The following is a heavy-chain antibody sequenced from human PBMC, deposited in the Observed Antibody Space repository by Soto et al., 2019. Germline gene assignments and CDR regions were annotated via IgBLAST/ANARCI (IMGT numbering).Heavy chain of an antibody. CDR2: IYHSGST. CDR3: ARGDYDILTGFRLDMDV. CDR1: GGSISSSNW. V-gene: IGHV4-4*02. Sequence: SETLSLTCAVSGGSISSSNWWSWVRQPPGKGLEWIGEIYHSGSTNYNPSLKSRVTISVDKSKNQFSLKLSSVTAADTAVYYCARGDYDILTGFRLDMDVWGQGTTVTVSS. J-gene: IGHJ6*02. D-gene: IGHD3-9*01.